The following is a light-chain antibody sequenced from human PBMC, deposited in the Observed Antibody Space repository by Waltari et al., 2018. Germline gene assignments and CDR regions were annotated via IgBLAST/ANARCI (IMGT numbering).Light chain of an antibody. CDR2: GAS. J-gene: IGKJ4*01. CDR1: QSVSSF. CDR3: QQYNDWPPLT. V-gene: IGKV3-15*01. Sequence: EVAMTQSTATLSLSPGERATLSCRASQSVSSFLAWYQQKPGQAPRLLIYGASTRATAIPARFSGSGSGTEFTLTISSLQSEDFAVYYCQQYNDWPPLTFGGGTKVEIK.